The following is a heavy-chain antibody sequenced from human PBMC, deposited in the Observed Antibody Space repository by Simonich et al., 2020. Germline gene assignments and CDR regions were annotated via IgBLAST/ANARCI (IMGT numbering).Heavy chain of an antibody. CDR1: GGTFSSYA. V-gene: IGHV1-69*06. Sequence: QVQLVQSGAEVKKPGSSVKVSCKASGGTFSSYAISWVRQAPGQGLEWLGGVYPILGKANNAQKFQGRVRITADKSTSTAYMELSSLRSEDTAVYYCARGGLADRRIVYYYYMDVWGKGTTVTVSS. D-gene: IGHD2-15*01. J-gene: IGHJ6*03. CDR3: ARGGLADRRIVYYYYMDV. CDR2: VYPILGKA.